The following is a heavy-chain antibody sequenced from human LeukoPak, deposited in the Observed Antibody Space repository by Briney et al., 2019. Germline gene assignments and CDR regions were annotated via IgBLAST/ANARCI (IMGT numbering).Heavy chain of an antibody. J-gene: IGHJ4*02. CDR2: IIPIFGTA. CDR3: ARGRESSSWYAPFDY. D-gene: IGHD6-13*01. V-gene: IGHV1-69*13. Sequence: SVKVSCKAPGGTFSSYAISWVRQAPGQGLEWMGGIIPIFGTANYAQKFQGRVTITADESTSTAYMELSSLRSEDTAVYYCARGRESSSWYAPFDYWGQGTLVTVPS. CDR1: GGTFSSYA.